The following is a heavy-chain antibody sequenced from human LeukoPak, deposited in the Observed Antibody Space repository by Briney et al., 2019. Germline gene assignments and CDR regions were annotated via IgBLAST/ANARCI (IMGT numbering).Heavy chain of an antibody. CDR1: GYSFTSYW. V-gene: IGHV5-51*01. CDR3: ARPQGYYGSGSYYTPFDY. CDR2: IYPGDSDT. Sequence: GESLKISCKGSGYSFTSYWVGWVRQMPGKGLEWMGIIYPGDSDTRYSPSFQGQVTISADKSISTAYLQWSSLKASDTAMYYCARPQGYYGSGSYYTPFDYWGRGTLVTVSS. J-gene: IGHJ4*02. D-gene: IGHD3-10*01.